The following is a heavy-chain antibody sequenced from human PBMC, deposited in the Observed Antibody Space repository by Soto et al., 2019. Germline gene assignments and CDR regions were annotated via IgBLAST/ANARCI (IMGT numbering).Heavy chain of an antibody. CDR3: ARVAPTWGSNAFDI. V-gene: IGHV1-2*06. Sequence: SVKLSCMALVYPLSCYSMNWVRQAPGQGLEWVGRINLDTGVKSYAQKFQGRVTMTRDTSVNTAQLEVKRLTSDDTAVYYCARVAPTWGSNAFDIWGQGTKVTVSS. D-gene: IGHD7-27*01. J-gene: IGHJ3*02. CDR2: INLDTGVK. CDR1: VYPLSCYS.